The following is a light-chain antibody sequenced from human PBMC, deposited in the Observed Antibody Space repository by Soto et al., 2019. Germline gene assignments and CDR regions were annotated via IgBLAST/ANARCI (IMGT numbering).Light chain of an antibody. CDR3: QQDYNSPRT. CDR2: GAS. V-gene: IGKV3-20*01. CDR1: QSVSSSF. Sequence: EIVLTQSPGTLSLSPGERATLSCRASQSVSSSFLAWYQQKPGQAPRLLIYGASSRATGIPDRFSGSGSGTDFTLTISRLEPEDFAVYYCQQDYNSPRTFGQGTKVEIK. J-gene: IGKJ1*01.